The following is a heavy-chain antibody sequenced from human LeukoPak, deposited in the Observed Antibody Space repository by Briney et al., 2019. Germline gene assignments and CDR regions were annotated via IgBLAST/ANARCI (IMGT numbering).Heavy chain of an antibody. CDR1: GGSISSSSYY. V-gene: IGHV4-39*01. Sequence: SETLSLTCTVSGGSISSSSYYWGWIRQPPGKGLEWIGSIYYSGSTYYNPSLKSRVTISVDTSKNQFSLKLSSVTAADTAVYYCARQRAFDIWGQGTMVTVSS. J-gene: IGHJ3*02. CDR2: IYYSGST. CDR3: ARQRAFDI.